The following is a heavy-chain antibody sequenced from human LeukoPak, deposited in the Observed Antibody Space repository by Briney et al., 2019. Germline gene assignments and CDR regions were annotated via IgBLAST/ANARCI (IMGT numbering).Heavy chain of an antibody. CDR3: ARGVEPLAANTLAY. D-gene: IGHD1-14*01. CDR2: LYSDGNT. J-gene: IGHJ4*02. V-gene: IGHV3-53*01. Sequence: GGSLRLSCAASGFTVITNDMTWVRQAPGKGLEWVSVLYSDGNTKYADSVQGRFTISRDNSKNTLYPEMNSLSPDDTAVYYCARGVEPLAANTLAYWGQGTLVTVSS. CDR1: GFTVITND.